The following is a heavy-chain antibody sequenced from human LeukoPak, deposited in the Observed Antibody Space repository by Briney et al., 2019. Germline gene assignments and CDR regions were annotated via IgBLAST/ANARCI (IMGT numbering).Heavy chain of an antibody. CDR1: GYTFTNYD. D-gene: IGHD1-26*01. CDR3: ARGPMYSASYNY. CDR2: MNPKSANT. V-gene: IGHV1-8*02. Sequence: ASVKVSCKASGYTFTNYDIHWVRQATGQGLEWRAWMNPKSANTGYAQKFQGRVTVTRNTSISTAYMELSGLRSDDTAVYYCARGPMYSASYNYWGQGALVTVSS. J-gene: IGHJ4*02.